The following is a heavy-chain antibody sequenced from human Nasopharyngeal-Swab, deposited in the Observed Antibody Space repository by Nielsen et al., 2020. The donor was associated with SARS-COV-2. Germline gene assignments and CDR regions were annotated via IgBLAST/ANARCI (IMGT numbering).Heavy chain of an antibody. CDR3: ARAPLGYCSGGSCLPDY. Sequence: GKSLKISCAASGFTFSSYGMHWVRQAPGKGLEWVAVIWYDGSNKYYADSVKGRFTISRDNSKNTLYLQMNSLRAEDTAVYYCARAPLGYCSGGSCLPDYWGQGTLVTVSS. J-gene: IGHJ4*02. V-gene: IGHV3-33*01. CDR2: IWYDGSNK. D-gene: IGHD2-15*01. CDR1: GFTFSSYG.